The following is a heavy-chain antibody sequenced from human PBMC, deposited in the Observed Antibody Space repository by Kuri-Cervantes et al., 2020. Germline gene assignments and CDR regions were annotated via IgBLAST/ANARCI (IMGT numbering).Heavy chain of an antibody. CDR3: AAEAVYSGSRAAVD. D-gene: IGHD1-26*01. CDR2: IVVGSGNT. CDR1: GGTFSSYA. Sequence: SVKVSCKASGGTFSSYAISWVRQAPGQGREWIGWIVVGSGNTNYAQKFQERVTITRDMSTSTAYMELSSLRSEDTAVYYCAAEAVYSGSRAAVDWGQGTLVTVSS. J-gene: IGHJ4*02. V-gene: IGHV1-58*02.